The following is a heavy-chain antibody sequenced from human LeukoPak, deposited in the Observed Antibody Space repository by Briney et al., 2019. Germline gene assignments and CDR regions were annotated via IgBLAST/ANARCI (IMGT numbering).Heavy chain of an antibody. D-gene: IGHD2-2*01. V-gene: IGHV3-21*01. J-gene: IGHJ4*02. Sequence: GGSLRLSCSASGFIFSTYNMIWVRQAPRKGLEWVSAISPSSGYKYCEDSVKGRFTISRDNAKNSLYLLMDNLRVEDTALYYCAREGPHCSSTSCYLDSWGQGVLVTVSS. CDR1: GFIFSTYN. CDR3: AREGPHCSSTSCYLDS. CDR2: ISPSSGYK.